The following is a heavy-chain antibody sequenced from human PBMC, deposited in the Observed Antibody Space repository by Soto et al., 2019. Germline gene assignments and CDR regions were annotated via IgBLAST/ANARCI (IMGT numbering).Heavy chain of an antibody. J-gene: IGHJ4*02. Sequence: SETLSLTCTVPGGSISSYYWSWIRQPPGKGLEWIGYIYYSGSTNYNPSLKSRVTISVDTSKNQFSLKLSSVTAADTAVYYCARCTYCEGDCYGTHDYWTQGTLVTGSS. V-gene: IGHV4-59*01. CDR3: ARCTYCEGDCYGTHDY. CDR1: GGSISSYY. CDR2: IYYSGST. D-gene: IGHD2-21*02.